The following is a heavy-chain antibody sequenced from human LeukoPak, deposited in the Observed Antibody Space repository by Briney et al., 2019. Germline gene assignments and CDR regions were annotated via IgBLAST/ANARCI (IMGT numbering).Heavy chain of an antibody. CDR2: LSYDGSNK. V-gene: IGHV3-30-3*01. J-gene: IGHJ4*02. CDR3: AKGGGYCSGGSCLY. Sequence: GGSLRLSCAASGFTFSSYAMHWVRQAPGKGLEWVAVLSYDGSNKYYADSVKGRFTISRDNSKNTLYLQMNSLRAEDTAVYYCAKGGGYCSGGSCLYWGQGTLVTVSS. D-gene: IGHD2-15*01. CDR1: GFTFSSYA.